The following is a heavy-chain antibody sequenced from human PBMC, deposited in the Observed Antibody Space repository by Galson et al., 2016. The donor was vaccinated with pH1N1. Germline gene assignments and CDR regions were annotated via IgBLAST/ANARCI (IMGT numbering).Heavy chain of an antibody. Sequence: PALVKPTQTLTLTCTFSGFSLSTSGMCVSWVRQPPGTALEWLALIDWGDEKYYSTPLKPRLTISKDTSKNQVVLTMTNMDPVDTATYYCARFTYGDYTTYFDYWGQGSLVTVTS. J-gene: IGHJ4*02. CDR3: ARFTYGDYTTYFDY. CDR1: GFSLSTSGMC. V-gene: IGHV2-70*20. D-gene: IGHD4-17*01. CDR2: IDWGDEK.